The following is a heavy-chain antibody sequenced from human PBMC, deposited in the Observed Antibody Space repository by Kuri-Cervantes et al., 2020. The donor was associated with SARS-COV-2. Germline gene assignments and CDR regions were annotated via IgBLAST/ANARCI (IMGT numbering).Heavy chain of an antibody. D-gene: IGHD6-19*01. V-gene: IGHV3-30-3*01. CDR3: ARDIAVAEVGVAY. CDR1: GFTFSSYA. Sequence: GESLKISCAASGFTFSSYAMHWVRQAPGKGLEWVAVISYDGSNKYYADSVKGRFTISRDNSKNTLYLQMNSLRAEDTAVYYCARDIAVAEVGVAYWGQGTLVTVSS. CDR2: ISYDGSNK. J-gene: IGHJ4*02.